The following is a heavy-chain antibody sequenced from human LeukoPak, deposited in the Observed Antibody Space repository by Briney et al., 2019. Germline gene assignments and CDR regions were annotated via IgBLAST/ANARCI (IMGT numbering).Heavy chain of an antibody. D-gene: IGHD3-10*01. Sequence: SETLSLTCAVYAESFSDYYWSWIRQPPGKGLEWIGEINHSGSTNYNPSLKSRVTISVDTSKNQFSLKLSSVTAADTAVYYCARGRITMVRGAPLWFDPWGQGTLVTVSS. J-gene: IGHJ5*02. CDR2: INHSGST. CDR3: ARGRITMVRGAPLWFDP. CDR1: AESFSDYY. V-gene: IGHV4-34*01.